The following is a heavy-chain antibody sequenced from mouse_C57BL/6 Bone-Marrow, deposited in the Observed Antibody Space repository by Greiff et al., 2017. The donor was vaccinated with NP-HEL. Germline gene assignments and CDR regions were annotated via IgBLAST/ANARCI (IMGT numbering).Heavy chain of an antibody. CDR2: IDPENGDT. V-gene: IGHV14-4*01. Sequence: EVQLQQSGAELVRPGASVKLSCTASGFNIKDDYMHWVKQRPEQGLEWIGWIDPENGDTEYASKFQGKATITADTSSNTAYLQLSSLTSEDTAVYSCTTGNWEDYWGQGTTLTVSS. D-gene: IGHD4-1*01. CDR3: TTGNWEDY. CDR1: GFNIKDDY. J-gene: IGHJ2*01.